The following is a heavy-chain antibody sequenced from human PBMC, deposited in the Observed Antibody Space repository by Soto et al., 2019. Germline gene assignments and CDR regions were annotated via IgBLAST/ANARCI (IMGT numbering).Heavy chain of an antibody. CDR1: GFTVSSNY. V-gene: IGHV3-66*01. D-gene: IGHD3-16*01. Sequence: PGGSLRLSCAASGFTVSSNYMSWVRQAPGKGLEWISIIYSAGNTYYADSVKGRFTISRDNSKNTLYLQMNSLGAEDTAVFYCARAGGWGTFQDWEVWGQGPTVTASS. CDR3: ARAGGWGTFQDWEV. CDR2: IYSAGNT. J-gene: IGHJ6*02.